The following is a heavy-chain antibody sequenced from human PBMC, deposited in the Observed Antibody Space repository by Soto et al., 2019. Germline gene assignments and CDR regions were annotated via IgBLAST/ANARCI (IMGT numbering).Heavy chain of an antibody. CDR3: AHPYNYDPHNLYFDY. CDR2: IYWDDDK. J-gene: IGHJ4*02. V-gene: IGHV2-5*02. D-gene: IGHD3-3*01. CDR1: GFSLSTSGVG. Sequence: QITLKESGPTLVKPTQTLTLTCTFSGFSLSTSGVGVGWIRQPPGKALEWLALIYWDDDKRYSPSLKSRLTITKDTSKNQVVLTMTNMDPVDTATYYCAHPYNYDPHNLYFDYWGQGTLVTVSS.